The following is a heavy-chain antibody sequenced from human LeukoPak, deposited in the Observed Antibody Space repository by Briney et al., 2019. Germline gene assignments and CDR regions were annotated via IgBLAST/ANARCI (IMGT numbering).Heavy chain of an antibody. CDR1: GGSISSGGYY. Sequence: PSETLSLTCTVSGGSISSGGYYWSWIRQHPGKGLEWIGYIYYSGSTYYNPSLKSRVTISVDTSKNQFSLKLSSVTAADTAVYYCASTHKTYDFWIMDVWGQGTRSPSP. D-gene: IGHD3-3*01. V-gene: IGHV4-31*03. CDR2: IYYSGST. CDR3: ASTHKTYDFWIMDV. J-gene: IGHJ6*02.